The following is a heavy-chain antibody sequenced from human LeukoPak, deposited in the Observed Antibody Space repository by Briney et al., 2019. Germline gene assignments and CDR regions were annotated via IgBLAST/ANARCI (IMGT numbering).Heavy chain of an antibody. CDR1: GGTFSSYA. J-gene: IGHJ5*02. V-gene: IGHV1-69*05. CDR3: AREGCSGGSCPARFDP. D-gene: IGHD2-15*01. Sequence: SVKVSCKDSGGTFSSYAISWVRQAPGQGLEWMGGIIPIFGTANYAQKFQGRVTITTDESTSTAYMELSSLKSEDTAVYYCAREGCSGGSCPARFDPWGQGILVTVSS. CDR2: IIPIFGTA.